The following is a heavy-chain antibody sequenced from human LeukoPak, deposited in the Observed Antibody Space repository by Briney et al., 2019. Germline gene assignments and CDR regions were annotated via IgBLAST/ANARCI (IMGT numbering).Heavy chain of an antibody. Sequence: SESLSLTCAVYGGSFSGYYWSWIRQPPGQGLEWIGEINHSGSTNYNPSLKSRVTISVDTSKNQFSLKLSSVTAADTAVYYCARHTSGRDYFDYWGQGTLVTVSS. J-gene: IGHJ4*02. CDR2: INHSGST. CDR3: ARHTSGRDYFDY. V-gene: IGHV4-34*01. D-gene: IGHD6-19*01. CDR1: GGSFSGYY.